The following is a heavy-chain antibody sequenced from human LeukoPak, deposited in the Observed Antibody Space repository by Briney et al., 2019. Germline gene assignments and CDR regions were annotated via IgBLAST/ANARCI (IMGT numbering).Heavy chain of an antibody. CDR3: ARASTYDFWSGYYPQNFDY. CDR2: IYYSGST. CDR1: GLTFSSYA. V-gene: IGHV4-59*01. J-gene: IGHJ4*02. Sequence: GSLRLSCAASGLTFSSYAMSWVRQAPGKGLEWIGYIYYSGSTNYNPSLKSRVTISVDTSKNQFSLKLSSVTAADTAVYYCARASTYDFWSGYYPQNFDYWGQGTLVTVSS. D-gene: IGHD3-3*01.